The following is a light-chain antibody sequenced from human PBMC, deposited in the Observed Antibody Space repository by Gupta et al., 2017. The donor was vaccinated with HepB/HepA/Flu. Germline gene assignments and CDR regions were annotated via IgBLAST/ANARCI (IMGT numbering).Light chain of an antibody. J-gene: IGLJ2*01. V-gene: IGLV3-19*01. Sequence: SSELTQDTAVSVALGQTVRITCQGDSLRSYYASWYQQKPGQAPVLFIYGKNNRPSGSPDRFSGSSSGNTASFTITGAQAEDEADYYCNSRDSSGNPFGGGTKLTVL. CDR1: SLRSYY. CDR3: NSRDSSGNP. CDR2: GKN.